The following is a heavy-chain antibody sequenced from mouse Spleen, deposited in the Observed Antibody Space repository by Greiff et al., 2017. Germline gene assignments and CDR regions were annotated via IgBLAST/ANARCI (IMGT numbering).Heavy chain of an antibody. V-gene: IGHV1-15*01. CDR1: GYTFTDYE. J-gene: IGHJ2*01. Sequence: QVQLKQSGAELVRPGASVTLSCKASGYTFTDYEMHWVKQTPVHGLEWIGAIDPETGGTAYNQKFKGKAILTADKSSSTAYMELRSLTSEDSAVYYCTRSVLVFDYWGQGTTLTVSS. D-gene: IGHD1-1*01. CDR2: IDPETGGT. CDR3: TRSVLVFDY.